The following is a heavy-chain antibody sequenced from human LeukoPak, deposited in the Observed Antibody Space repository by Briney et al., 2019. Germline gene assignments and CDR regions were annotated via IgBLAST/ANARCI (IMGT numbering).Heavy chain of an antibody. Sequence: PGGSLRLSCAASGFTFSSYAMHWVRRAPGKGLEWVSYISSSGSTIYYADSVKGRFTISRDNAKNSLYLQMNSLRAEDTAVYYCARDDIVVVPARQYYYYGMDVWGQGTTVTVSS. D-gene: IGHD2-2*01. V-gene: IGHV3-48*04. J-gene: IGHJ6*02. CDR2: ISSSGSTI. CDR1: GFTFSSYA. CDR3: ARDDIVVVPARQYYYYGMDV.